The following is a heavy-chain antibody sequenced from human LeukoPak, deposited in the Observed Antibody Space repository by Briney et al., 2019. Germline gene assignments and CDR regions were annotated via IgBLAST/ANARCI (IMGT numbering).Heavy chain of an antibody. V-gene: IGHV6-1*01. CDR3: ALARSEYHYGMDV. CDR2: TYYRSKWYN. CDR1: GDSVSSISVA. J-gene: IGHJ6*02. Sequence: PSQTLSLTCAISGDSVSSISVAWNWIRQSPSRGLEWLGRTYYRSKWYNEYAVSVKGRININPDPSKNQFSLQLNSVTPEDTAVYYCALARSEYHYGMDVWGQGATVTVCS.